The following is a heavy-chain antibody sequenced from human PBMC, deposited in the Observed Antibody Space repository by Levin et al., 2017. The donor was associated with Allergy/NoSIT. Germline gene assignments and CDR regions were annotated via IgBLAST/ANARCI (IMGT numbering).Heavy chain of an antibody. D-gene: IGHD5-18*01. Sequence: PAASVKVSCKASGGTFRHYALSWVRQAPGQGFEWMGGIVPVFGSTNYAQKFHGRVTITADESTSTANMELSSLRSDDTAVYYCVTRSGYSYGHYYFDYWGQGTLVTVSS. CDR2: IVPVFGST. J-gene: IGHJ4*02. V-gene: IGHV1-69*13. CDR3: VTRSGYSYGHYYFDY. CDR1: GGTFRHYA.